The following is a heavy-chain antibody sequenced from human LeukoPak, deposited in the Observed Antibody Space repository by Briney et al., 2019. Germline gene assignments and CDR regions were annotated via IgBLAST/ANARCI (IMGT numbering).Heavy chain of an antibody. CDR3: ASVDTLGYYFDY. J-gene: IGHJ4*02. Sequence: GGSLRLSCAASGFTFSSYAMSWVRQAPGKGLEWVSAISGSGGSTYYADSVKGRFTISRDNSKNTLYLQMNSLRAEDTAVYYCASVDTLGYYFDYWGQGTLVTVSS. D-gene: IGHD5-18*01. V-gene: IGHV3-23*01. CDR1: GFTFSSYA. CDR2: ISGSGGST.